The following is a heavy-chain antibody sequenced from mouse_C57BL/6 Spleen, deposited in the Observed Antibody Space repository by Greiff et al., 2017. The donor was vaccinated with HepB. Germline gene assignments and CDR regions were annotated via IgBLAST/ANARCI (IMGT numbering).Heavy chain of an antibody. D-gene: IGHD1-1*01. J-gene: IGHJ1*03. CDR3: ARHYYGSSYVRYWYFDV. CDR2: INPNNGGT. CDR1: GYTFTDYY. Sequence: EVHLQQSGPELVKPGASVKISCKASGYTFTDYYMNWVKQSHGKSLEWIGDINPNNGGTSYNQKFKGKATLTVDKSSSTAYMELRSLTSEDSAVYYCARHYYGSSYVRYWYFDVWGTGTTVTVSS. V-gene: IGHV1-26*01.